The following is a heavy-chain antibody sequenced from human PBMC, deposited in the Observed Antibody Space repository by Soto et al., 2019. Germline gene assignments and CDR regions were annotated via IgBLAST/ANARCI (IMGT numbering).Heavy chain of an antibody. Sequence: GGSLRLSCAASGFTFSSYAMHWVRQAPGKGLEWVAVISYDGSNKYYADSVKGRFTISRDNSKNTLYLQMNSLRAEDTAVYYCAADPALAVAVFDYWGQGTLVTVSS. D-gene: IGHD2-15*01. CDR2: ISYDGSNK. V-gene: IGHV3-30-3*01. CDR3: AADPALAVAVFDY. J-gene: IGHJ4*02. CDR1: GFTFSSYA.